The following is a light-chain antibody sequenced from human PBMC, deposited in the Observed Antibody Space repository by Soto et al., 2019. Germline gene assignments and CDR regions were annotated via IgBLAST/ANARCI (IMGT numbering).Light chain of an antibody. J-gene: IGLJ3*02. CDR3: RSFAGSPWV. V-gene: IGLV2-23*02. CDR1: SSDIGSYDL. Sequence: QYALTQPASVSGSPGQSITISCTGTSSDIGSYDLVSWYRQHPGKAPKLIIYEVNKRPSGVSNRFSASKSGNTASLTISGLQAEDEADYYCRSFAGSPWVFGGGTKLTVL. CDR2: EVN.